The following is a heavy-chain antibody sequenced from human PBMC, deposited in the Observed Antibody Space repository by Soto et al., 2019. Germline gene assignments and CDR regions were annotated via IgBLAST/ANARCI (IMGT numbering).Heavy chain of an antibody. CDR1: GGSLSTYY. Sequence: QVRLQESGPGLVKPSETLSLTCTVSGGSLSTYYWSWIRQPPGKGLEWIVYMSYSGSSNYNPSLKSRVTMSVDTSKNQVSLKLSSVNAADKAVYYCATTRITSTAATFDPWGQGTLVTVSS. V-gene: IGHV4-59*01. J-gene: IGHJ5*02. D-gene: IGHD1-1*01. CDR2: MSYSGSS. CDR3: ATTRITSTAATFDP.